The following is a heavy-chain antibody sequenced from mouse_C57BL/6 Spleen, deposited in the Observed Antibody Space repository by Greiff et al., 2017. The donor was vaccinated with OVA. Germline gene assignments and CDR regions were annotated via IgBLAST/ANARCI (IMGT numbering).Heavy chain of an antibody. J-gene: IGHJ3*01. D-gene: IGHD1-1*01. CDR2: IFPGSGST. Sequence: QVQLQQSGPELVKPGASVKISCKASGYTFTDYYINWVKQRPGQGLEWIGWIFPGSGSTYYNEKFKGKATLTVDKSSSTAYMLLSSLTSEDSAVYFCASPLYYGSSSWFAYWGQGTLVTVSA. V-gene: IGHV1-75*01. CDR3: ASPLYYGSSSWFAY. CDR1: GYTFTDYY.